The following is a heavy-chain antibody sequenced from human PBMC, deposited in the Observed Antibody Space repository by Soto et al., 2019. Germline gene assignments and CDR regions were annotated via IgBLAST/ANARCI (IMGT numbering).Heavy chain of an antibody. D-gene: IGHD3-10*01. CDR1: GYTFDSYG. J-gene: IGHJ4*02. Sequence: QVQLVQSGPELKKPGAAVRVSCKASGYTFDSYGLSWVRQAPGQGLEWMGWISTYTGNTDYPQRFQGRVTMDTDTSTSTAYLDVMSLTSDDTAVYYCVRDVSVSSGSFGGYWGQGTLVTVSS. CDR2: ISTYTGNT. CDR3: VRDVSVSSGSFGGY. V-gene: IGHV1-18*01.